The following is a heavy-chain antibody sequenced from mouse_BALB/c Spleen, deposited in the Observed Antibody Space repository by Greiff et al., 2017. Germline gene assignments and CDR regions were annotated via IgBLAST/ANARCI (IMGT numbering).Heavy chain of an antibody. CDR3: ATCGNYGGAY. CDR1: GFTFSSYT. CDR2: ISNGGGST. Sequence: EVQLVESGAGLVQPGGSLKLSCAASGFTFSSYTMSWVRQTPEKRLEWVAYISNGGGSTYYTYTVKGRFTISRDNAKNTLYLQLSSLTSEDTAMYYCATCGNYGGAYWGQGTLVTVSA. J-gene: IGHJ3*01. V-gene: IGHV5-12-2*01. D-gene: IGHD2-1*01.